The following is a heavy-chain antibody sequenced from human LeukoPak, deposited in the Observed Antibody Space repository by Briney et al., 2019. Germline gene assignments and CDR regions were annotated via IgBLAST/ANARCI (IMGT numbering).Heavy chain of an antibody. CDR2: IYYSGST. J-gene: IGHJ6*01. CDR1: GGSISSSSYY. Sequence: SETLSLTCTVSGGSISSSSYYWGWIRQPPGKGLEWIGSIYYSGSTYYNPSLKSRITISLHTSKNQFSLKLNSVTAADTAVYYCARSHDCSSNSCYYRDNYFYGMDVWGQGTTVTVSS. D-gene: IGHD2-2*01. CDR3: ARSHDCSSNSCYYRDNYFYGMDV. V-gene: IGHV4-39*07.